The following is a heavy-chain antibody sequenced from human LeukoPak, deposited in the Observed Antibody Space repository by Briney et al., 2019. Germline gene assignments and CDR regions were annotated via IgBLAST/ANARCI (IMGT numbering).Heavy chain of an antibody. CDR3: ARLYTWFDP. CDR1: GESFSGYY. V-gene: IGHV4-34*01. J-gene: IGHJ5*02. Sequence: SETLSLTCAVYGESFSGYYWSWIRQPPGKGLEWIGEINHSGSTNYNPSLKSRVTISVDTSKNQFSLKLSSVTAADTAVYYCARLYTWFDPWGQGTLVTVSS. CDR2: INHSGST.